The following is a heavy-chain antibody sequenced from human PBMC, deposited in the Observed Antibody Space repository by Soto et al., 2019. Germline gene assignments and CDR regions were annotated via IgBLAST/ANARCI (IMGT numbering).Heavy chain of an antibody. Sequence: QVQLVESGGGVVQPGRSLRLSCAASGFTFSSYGMHWVRQAPGKGLEWVAVISYDGSNKYYVDSVKGRFTISRDNSKNTLYLQMNSLRAEDTAVYYCAKDSSVYYYDSSGYYDYWGQGTLVTVSS. CDR2: ISYDGSNK. CDR3: AKDSSVYYYDSSGYYDY. CDR1: GFTFSSYG. D-gene: IGHD3-22*01. J-gene: IGHJ4*02. V-gene: IGHV3-30*18.